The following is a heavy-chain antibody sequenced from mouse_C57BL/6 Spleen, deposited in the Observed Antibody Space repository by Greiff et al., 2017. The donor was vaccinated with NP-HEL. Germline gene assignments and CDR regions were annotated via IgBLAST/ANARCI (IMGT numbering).Heavy chain of an antibody. CDR3: VRHEWDGGFDY. CDR1: GFSFNTYA. CDR2: IRSKSNNYAT. J-gene: IGHJ2*01. V-gene: IGHV10-1*01. D-gene: IGHD4-1*01. Sequence: EVQGVESGGGLVQPKGSLKLSCAASGFSFNTYAMNWVRQAPGKGLEWVARIRSKSNNYATYYADSVKDRFTISRDDSESMLYLQMNNLKTEDTAMYYCVRHEWDGGFDYWGQGTTLTVSS.